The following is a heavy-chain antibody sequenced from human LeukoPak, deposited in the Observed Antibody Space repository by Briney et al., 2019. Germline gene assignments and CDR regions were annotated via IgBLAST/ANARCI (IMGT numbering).Heavy chain of an antibody. CDR2: IYYSGST. D-gene: IGHD5-12*01. Sequence: PSETLSLTCTVSGYSISSGYYWGWIRQPPGKGLEWSGYIYYSGSTNYNPSLKSRVTISVDTSKDQFSLKLSSVTAADTAVYYCARVRATGYYYYYMDVWGKGTTVTVSS. V-gene: IGHV4-61*01. J-gene: IGHJ6*03. CDR3: ARVRATGYYYYYMDV. CDR1: GYSISSGYY.